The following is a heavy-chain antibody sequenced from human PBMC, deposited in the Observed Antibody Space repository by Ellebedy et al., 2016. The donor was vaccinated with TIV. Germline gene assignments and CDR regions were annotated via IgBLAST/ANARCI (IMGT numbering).Heavy chain of an antibody. V-gene: IGHV3-21*04. CDR1: GFTFRSYS. Sequence: PGGSLRLSCAASGFTFRSYSMNWVRQAPGKGLEWVSCISSSGTYIYYADALKGRFTISRDNAKNSLYLQMNSLRAEDTAVYYCASPPGVVALWGQGTLVTVSS. CDR2: ISSSGTYI. J-gene: IGHJ4*02. D-gene: IGHD3-10*01. CDR3: ASPPGVVAL.